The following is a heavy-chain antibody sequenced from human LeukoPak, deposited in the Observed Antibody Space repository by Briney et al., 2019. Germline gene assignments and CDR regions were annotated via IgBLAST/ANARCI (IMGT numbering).Heavy chain of an antibody. CDR3: ARGGYYDSSGTQT. D-gene: IGHD3-22*01. CDR1: GYTFTSYY. CDR2: INPNSGGT. V-gene: IGHV1-2*02. Sequence: ASVKVSCKASGYTFTSYYMHWVRQAPGQGLEWMGWINPNSGGTNYAQKFQGRVTMTRDTSISTAYMELSRLRSDDTAVYYCARGGYYDSSGTQTWGQGTLVTVSS. J-gene: IGHJ5*02.